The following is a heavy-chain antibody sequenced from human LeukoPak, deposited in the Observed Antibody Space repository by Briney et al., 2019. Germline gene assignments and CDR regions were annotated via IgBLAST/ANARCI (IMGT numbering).Heavy chain of an antibody. D-gene: IGHD4-17*01. CDR1: GFTLSSYS. CDR3: AREGYGDYYYYYGMDV. CDR2: ISTSSSYI. V-gene: IGHV3-21*01. Sequence: GGSLRLSCAASGFTLSSYSMNWVRQAPGKGLGWVSSISTSSSYIYYADSVKGRFTISRDNAKNSLYLQMNSLRAEDTTVYYCAREGYGDYYYYYGMDVWGQGTTVTVSS. J-gene: IGHJ6*02.